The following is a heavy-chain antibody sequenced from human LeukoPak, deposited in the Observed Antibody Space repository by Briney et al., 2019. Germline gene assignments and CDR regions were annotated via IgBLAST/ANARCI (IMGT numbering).Heavy chain of an antibody. V-gene: IGHV6-1*01. CDR3: ARGASSGSRYSFDY. CDR1: GDSVSSNSAA. D-gene: IGHD6-13*01. CDR2: TYYRSKWYS. J-gene: IGHJ4*02. Sequence: SQTVSLTCAISGDSVSSNSAAWNWIRQSPSRGLEWLGRTYYRSKWYSDFAVSVRSRITINADTSKNQFSLQLNSLTPEDTAVYYCARGASSGSRYSFDYWGQGTLVTVSS.